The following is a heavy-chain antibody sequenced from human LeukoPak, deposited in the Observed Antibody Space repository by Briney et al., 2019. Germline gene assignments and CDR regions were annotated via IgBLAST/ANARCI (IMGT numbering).Heavy chain of an antibody. D-gene: IGHD3-22*01. CDR2: INPSGGST. CDR1: GYTFTSYY. V-gene: IGHV1-46*01. Sequence: ASVKVSCKASGYTFTSYYMHWVRQAPGQGLEWMGIINPSGGSTSYAQNFQGRVTMTTDESTSTAYMELSSLRSEDTAVYYCATREYYYDSSGYYIDYWGQGTLVTVSS. J-gene: IGHJ4*02. CDR3: ATREYYYDSSGYYIDY.